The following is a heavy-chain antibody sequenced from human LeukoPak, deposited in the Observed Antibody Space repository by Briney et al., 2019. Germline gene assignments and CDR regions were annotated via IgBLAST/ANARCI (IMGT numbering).Heavy chain of an antibody. J-gene: IGHJ4*02. Sequence: WGSLRPSCAAYGFIFTSYAMSWIRQVPGKGLEWISGISGGGGSTFYADSVKGRFTISRNNAKNSLYLQMNSLRAEDTAVYYCARCYCSSTSCYRAFDYWGQGTLVIVSA. CDR1: GFIFTSYA. V-gene: IGHV3-23*01. CDR3: ARCYCSSTSCYRAFDY. CDR2: ISGGGGST. D-gene: IGHD2-2*02.